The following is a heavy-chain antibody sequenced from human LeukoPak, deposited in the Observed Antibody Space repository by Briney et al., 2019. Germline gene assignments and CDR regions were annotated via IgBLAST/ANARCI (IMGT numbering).Heavy chain of an antibody. D-gene: IGHD4-11*01. Sequence: GGSLRLSCAASGFTFSSYEMIWVRQAPGKGLGWISYISSSGTTIYYADSVKGRFTISRDNAKNTLYLQMNSLRAEDTAVYYCARDPGIGGMTSHAFDIWGQGTMVTVSS. J-gene: IGHJ3*02. V-gene: IGHV3-48*03. CDR2: ISSSGTTI. CDR1: GFTFSSYE. CDR3: ARDPGIGGMTSHAFDI.